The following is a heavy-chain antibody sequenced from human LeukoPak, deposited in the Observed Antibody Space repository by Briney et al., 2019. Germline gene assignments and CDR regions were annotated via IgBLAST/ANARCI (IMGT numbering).Heavy chain of an antibody. V-gene: IGHV3-15*01. CDR1: GFTFSNAW. D-gene: IGHD3-10*01. J-gene: IGHJ4*02. Sequence: GGSLRLSCAASGFTFSNAWMTWVRQAPGKGLEWVGRIKSNTDGGTTDYAAPVKGRFTISRDDSKNTLYLQMNSLKTEDTAVYYCTTYGSGSYHTYYFDYWGQGALVTVSS. CDR2: IKSNTDGGTT. CDR3: TTYGSGSYHTYYFDY.